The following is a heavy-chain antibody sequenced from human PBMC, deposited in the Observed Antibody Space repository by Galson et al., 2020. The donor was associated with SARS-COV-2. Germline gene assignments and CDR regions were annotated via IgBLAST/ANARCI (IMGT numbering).Heavy chain of an antibody. D-gene: IGHD2-15*01. CDR1: RDSFRNYA. CDR3: ARDRDCRGGGCFRRYNWFDP. J-gene: IGHJ5*02. Sequence: SVKVSCKVSRDSFRNYAFSWVRQAPGQGLEWMGGIVPMLGRSDYTQKSQDRVTITADAITTTVYMELNSLRPEDTAVYYCARDRDCRGGGCFRRYNWFDPWGQGTLVTVSS. V-gene: IGHV1-69*13. CDR2: IVPMLGRS.